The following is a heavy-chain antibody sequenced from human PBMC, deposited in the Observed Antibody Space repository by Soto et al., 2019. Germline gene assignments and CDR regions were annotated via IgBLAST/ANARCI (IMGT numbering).Heavy chain of an antibody. CDR1: GFTFSAYA. D-gene: IGHD5-12*01. CDR2: ISSGGNNK. J-gene: IGHJ4*02. Sequence: GGSLRLSCAASGFTFSAYAMHWVRQAPGKGLEGVAAISSGGNNKYCADSVKGRFTISRDSSKNALYLQMNSLRPEDTALYYCATSSLYSGYDAPSDYWGQGTLVTVSS. CDR3: ATSSLYSGYDAPSDY. V-gene: IGHV3-30-3*01.